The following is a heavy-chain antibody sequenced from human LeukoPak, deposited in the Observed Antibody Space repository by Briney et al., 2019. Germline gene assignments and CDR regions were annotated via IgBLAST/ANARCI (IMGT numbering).Heavy chain of an antibody. D-gene: IGHD1-26*01. CDR1: GYTFTGYY. CDR3: ARGGIVGVYNWFDP. V-gene: IGHV1-2*02. CDR2: INPNSGGT. J-gene: IGHJ5*02. Sequence: ASVKVSCKASGYTFTGYYIHWVRQAPGQGLEWMGWINPNSGGTNYAQKFQGRVTMTRDMSISTAYMELSRLRSGDTAVYYCARGGIVGVYNWFDPWGQGTLVTVSS.